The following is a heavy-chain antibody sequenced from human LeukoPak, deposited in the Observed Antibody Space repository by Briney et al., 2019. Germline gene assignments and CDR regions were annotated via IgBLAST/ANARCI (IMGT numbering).Heavy chain of an antibody. Sequence: SVKVSCKASGGTFSSYAISWVRQAPGQGLEWMGGIIPIFGTANYAQKFQGRVTITTDESTSTAYMELSSLRSEDTAVYYCARGVRGYSFGYVTTPYFDYWGQGTLVTVPS. V-gene: IGHV1-69*05. CDR1: GGTFSSYA. CDR3: ARGVRGYSFGYVTTPYFDY. CDR2: IIPIFGTA. J-gene: IGHJ4*02. D-gene: IGHD5-18*01.